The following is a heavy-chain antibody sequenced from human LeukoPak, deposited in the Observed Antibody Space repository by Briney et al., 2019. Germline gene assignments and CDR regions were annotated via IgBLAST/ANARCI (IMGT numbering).Heavy chain of an antibody. J-gene: IGHJ6*02. Sequence: GGSLRLSCAAPGFTFTSYWMYWVRQAPGKGLEWVSVIYSGGSTYYADSVKGRFTISRDNSKNTLYLQMNSLRVEDTAVYYCARDERVPGGYYGMDVWGQGTTVTVSS. CDR3: ARDERVPGGYYGMDV. CDR2: IYSGGST. CDR1: GFTFTSYW. V-gene: IGHV3-53*01. D-gene: IGHD3-10*01.